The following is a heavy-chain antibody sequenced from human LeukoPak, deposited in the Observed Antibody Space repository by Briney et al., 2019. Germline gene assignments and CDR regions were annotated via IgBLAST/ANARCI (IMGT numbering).Heavy chain of an antibody. CDR3: ARGYCTNGVCYFDY. CDR2: MNPNSGNT. V-gene: IGHV1-8*03. J-gene: IGHJ4*02. D-gene: IGHD2-8*01. CDR1: GYTFTSYD. Sequence: ASVKVSCKASGYTFTSYDINWVRQASGQGLEWMGWMNPNSGNTGYAQKFQGRVTITRNTSISTAYMELSSLRAEDTAVYYCARGYCTNGVCYFDYWGQGTLVTVSS.